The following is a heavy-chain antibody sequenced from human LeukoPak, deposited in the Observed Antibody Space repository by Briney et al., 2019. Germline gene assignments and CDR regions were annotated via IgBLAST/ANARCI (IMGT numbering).Heavy chain of an antibody. J-gene: IGHJ5*02. D-gene: IGHD6-13*01. CDR1: GGSISSSY. Sequence: SETLSLTCTVSGGSISSSYWNWIRQPPGKGLEWIGYIYYSGSTNYNPSLKSRVTISVDTSKNPFSLKLSSVTAADTAVYYCARTAGGYSSSWYGYWFDPWGQGTLVTVSS. CDR2: IYYSGST. V-gene: IGHV4-59*01. CDR3: ARTAGGYSSSWYGYWFDP.